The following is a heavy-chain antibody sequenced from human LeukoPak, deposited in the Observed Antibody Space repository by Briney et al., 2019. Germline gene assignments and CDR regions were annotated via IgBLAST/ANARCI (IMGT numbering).Heavy chain of an antibody. CDR1: ARSISSYY. CDR2: IYYSGST. CDR3: ARDPGLPYRGYSGYGEFDP. Sequence: SETLSLTCTVSARSISSYYWSCIRQPPGKGLEWIGYIYYSGSTNYNPSLKSRVTISVDTSKNQFSLKLSSVTAADTAVYYCARDPGLPYRGYSGYGEFDPWGQGTLVTVSS. V-gene: IGHV4-59*01. D-gene: IGHD5-12*01. J-gene: IGHJ5*02.